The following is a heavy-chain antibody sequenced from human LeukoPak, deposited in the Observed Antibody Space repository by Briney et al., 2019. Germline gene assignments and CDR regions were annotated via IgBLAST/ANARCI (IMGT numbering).Heavy chain of an antibody. CDR3: ARGDSSSIYFDY. CDR2: IYYSGST. D-gene: IGHD3-22*01. V-gene: IGHV4-39*07. J-gene: IGHJ4*02. CDR1: GGSISSSSYY. Sequence: PSETLSLTCTVSGGSISSSSYYWGWIRQPPGKGLEWIGSIYYSGSTYYNPSLKSRVTISVDTSKNQFSLKLSSVTAADTAVYYCARGDSSSIYFDYWGQGTLVTVSS.